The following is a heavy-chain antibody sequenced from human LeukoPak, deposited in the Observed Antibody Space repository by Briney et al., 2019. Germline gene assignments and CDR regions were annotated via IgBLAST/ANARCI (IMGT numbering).Heavy chain of an antibody. CDR3: ARDRSKWELLTPHDAFDI. CDR1: GYTFSDYY. J-gene: IGHJ3*02. Sequence: ASVKVSCKASGYTFSDYYMHWVRQAPGQGLEWMGWIDPHSGGTNYAQKFQGRVTVTRDTSISTAYVELSRLRSDDTAVYYCARDRSKWELLTPHDAFDIWGQGTMVTVSS. V-gene: IGHV1-2*02. D-gene: IGHD1-26*01. CDR2: IDPHSGGT.